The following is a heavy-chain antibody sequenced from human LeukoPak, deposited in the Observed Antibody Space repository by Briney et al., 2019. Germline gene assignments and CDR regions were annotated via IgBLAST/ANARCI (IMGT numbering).Heavy chain of an antibody. Sequence: SETLSLTCTVSGGPISSGDYYWSWIRQPPGKGLEWIGYISYSGSTYYNPSLKSRVTMSVDTSKNQFSLKLSSVTAAVTAVYYCARASSPRDYYYYMDVWGKGTTVTVSS. D-gene: IGHD2-2*01. CDR2: ISYSGST. CDR1: GGPISSGDYY. J-gene: IGHJ6*03. V-gene: IGHV4-30-4*01. CDR3: ARASSPRDYYYYMDV.